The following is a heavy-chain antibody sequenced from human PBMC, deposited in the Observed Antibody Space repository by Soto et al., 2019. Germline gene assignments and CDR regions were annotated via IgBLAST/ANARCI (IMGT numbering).Heavy chain of an antibody. J-gene: IGHJ4*02. CDR3: ARDRYGSGSYGTFDY. V-gene: IGHV3-33*01. Sequence: QVQLVESGGGVVQPGRSLRLSCAASGFTFSSYGMHWVRQAPGKGLEWVAVIWYDGSNKYYADSVKGRFTISRDNSKNTLYLQTNSLRAEDTAVYYCARDRYGSGSYGTFDYWGQGTLVTVSS. D-gene: IGHD3-10*01. CDR1: GFTFSSYG. CDR2: IWYDGSNK.